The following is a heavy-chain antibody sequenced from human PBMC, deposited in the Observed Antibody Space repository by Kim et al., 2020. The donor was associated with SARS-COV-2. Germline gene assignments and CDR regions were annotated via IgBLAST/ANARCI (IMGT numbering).Heavy chain of an antibody. CDR2: ITSSGCTI. CDR3: ARGLATMTHNYYFDY. V-gene: IGHV3-48*03. Sequence: GGSLRLSCAASRFTFSGYEMNWVRQAPGKGLEWVSYITSSGCTIYYADSVRGRFTISRDNAKNSLYLQMNSLRAEDTAVYYCARGLATMTHNYYFDYWGQGPRVPVS. J-gene: IGHJ4*02. CDR1: RFTFSGYE. D-gene: IGHD5-12*01.